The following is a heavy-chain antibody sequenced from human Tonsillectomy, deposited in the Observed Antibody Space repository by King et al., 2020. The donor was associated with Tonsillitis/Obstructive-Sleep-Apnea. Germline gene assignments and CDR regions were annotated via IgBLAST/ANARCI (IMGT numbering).Heavy chain of an antibody. J-gene: IGHJ4*02. CDR1: GFTFSTYG. Sequence: VQLVESGGGVVQPGRSLRLSCAASGFTFSTYGMHWVRQAPGKGLEWVAVIWYDGSNKYYADSVKGRFTISRANSKNTLYLQMNSLRAEDTAVYYCARSSKVVRVVVPVAMYQWGQGPLVTVSS. V-gene: IGHV3-33*01. CDR3: ARSSKVVRVVVPVAMYQ. CDR2: IWYDGSNK. D-gene: IGHD2-2*01.